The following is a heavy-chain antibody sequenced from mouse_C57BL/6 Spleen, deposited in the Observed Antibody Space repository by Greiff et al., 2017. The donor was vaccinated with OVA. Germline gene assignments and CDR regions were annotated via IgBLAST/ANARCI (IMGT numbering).Heavy chain of an antibody. CDR3: APTTMVTTPPAY. CDR2: IYPRSGNT. V-gene: IGHV1-81*01. D-gene: IGHD2-2*01. J-gene: IGHJ3*01. CDR1: GYTFTSYG. Sequence: QVHVKQSGAELARPGASVKLSCKASGYTFTSYGISWVKQRTGQGLEWIGEIYPRSGNTYYNEKFKGKATLTADKSSSTAYMELRSLTSEDSAVYFCAPTTMVTTPPAYWGQGTLVTVSA.